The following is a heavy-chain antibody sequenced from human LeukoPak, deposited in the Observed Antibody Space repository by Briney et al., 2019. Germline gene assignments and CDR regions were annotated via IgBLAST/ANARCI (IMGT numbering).Heavy chain of an antibody. CDR3: ARGRLYYYDRGPVGY. CDR2: ISAYNGNT. D-gene: IGHD3-22*01. Sequence: GASVKVSCKASGYTFTSYGISWVRQAPGQGLEWMGWISAYNGNTNYAQKLQGRATMTTDTSTSTAYMELRSLRSDDTAVYYCARGRLYYYDRGPVGYWGQGTLVTVSS. J-gene: IGHJ4*02. CDR1: GYTFTSYG. V-gene: IGHV1-18*01.